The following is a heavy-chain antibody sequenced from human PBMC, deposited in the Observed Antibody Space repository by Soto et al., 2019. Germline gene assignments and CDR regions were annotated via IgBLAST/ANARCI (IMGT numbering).Heavy chain of an antibody. CDR2: INAGNGNI. Sequence: QVQLVQSGAEVKKPGASVKVSCKASGYTFTSYAMHWVRNAPGQRLEWMGWINAGNGNIKYSQKFQGRVTITRDTSASTAYMELSSLRSEDTAVYYCARGAYYDFWSGYYIGWFDPWRQGTLVTVSS. V-gene: IGHV1-3*01. D-gene: IGHD3-3*01. CDR3: ARGAYYDFWSGYYIGWFDP. CDR1: GYTFTSYA. J-gene: IGHJ5*02.